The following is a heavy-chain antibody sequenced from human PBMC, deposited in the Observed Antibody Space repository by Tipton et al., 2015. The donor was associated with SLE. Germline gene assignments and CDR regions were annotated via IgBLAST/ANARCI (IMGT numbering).Heavy chain of an antibody. CDR3: ARDGLVQSWYFDL. CDR2: IYYSGST. Sequence: TLSLTCTVSGGSISSSSYYWSWIRQHPGKGLEWIGYIYYSGSTYYNPSLKSRVTISVDTSKNQFSLKLSSVTAADTAVYYCARDGLVQSWYFDLWGRGTLVTVSS. V-gene: IGHV4-31*03. D-gene: IGHD6-6*01. CDR1: GGSISSSSYY. J-gene: IGHJ2*01.